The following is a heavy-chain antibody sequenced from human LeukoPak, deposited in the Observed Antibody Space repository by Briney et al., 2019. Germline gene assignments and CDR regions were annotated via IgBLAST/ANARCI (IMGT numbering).Heavy chain of an antibody. D-gene: IGHD3-9*01. J-gene: IGHJ3*02. CDR1: GGTFSSYA. CDR2: IIPILGIA. Sequence: GASVKVSCKASGGTFSSYAISWVRQAPGQGLEWMGRIIPILGIANYAQKFQGRVTMTRNTSISTAYMELSSLRSEDTAVYYCARIPTLRYFDWLYDAFDIWGQGTMVTVSS. V-gene: IGHV1-69*04. CDR3: ARIPTLRYFDWLYDAFDI.